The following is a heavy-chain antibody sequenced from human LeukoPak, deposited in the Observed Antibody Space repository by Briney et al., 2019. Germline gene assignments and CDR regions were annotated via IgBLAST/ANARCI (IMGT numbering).Heavy chain of an antibody. CDR2: IWYDGSNK. D-gene: IGHD3-22*01. J-gene: IGHJ4*02. CDR1: RFAFNSYG. V-gene: IGHV3-33*01. CDR3: ARGYGGDYYDSSGYSRPYYFDY. Sequence: PGRSLRLSCAASRFAFNSYGMHWVRQAPGKGLEWVAVIWYDGSNKYYADSVKGRFTISRDNSKNTLYLQMNSLRAEDTAVYYCARGYGGDYYDSSGYSRPYYFDYWGQGTLVTVSS.